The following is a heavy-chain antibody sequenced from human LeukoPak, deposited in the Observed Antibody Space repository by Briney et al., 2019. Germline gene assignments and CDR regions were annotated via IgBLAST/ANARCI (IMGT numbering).Heavy chain of an antibody. J-gene: IGHJ4*02. CDR2: IIPIFGTA. Sequence: SVKVSCKASGGTFSSYAISWVRQAPGQGLEWMGRIIPIFGTANYAQKFQGRVTITTDESTSTAYMELSSLRSDDTAVYYCARDSDISTFYYFDYWGQGTLVTVSS. CDR3: ARDSDISTFYYFDY. CDR1: GGTFSSYA. D-gene: IGHD3-3*02. V-gene: IGHV1-69*05.